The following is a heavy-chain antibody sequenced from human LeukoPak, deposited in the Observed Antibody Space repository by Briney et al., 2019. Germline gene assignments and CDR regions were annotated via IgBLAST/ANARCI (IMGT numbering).Heavy chain of an antibody. D-gene: IGHD5-24*01. CDR2: IIPILGIA. CDR1: GGTFSSYA. CDR3: ARDVEMATIDAFDI. J-gene: IGHJ3*02. Sequence: GASVKVSCKASGGTFSSYAISWVRQAPGQGLEWMGRIIPILGIANYAQKFQGRVTITADKSTSTAYMELSSLRSEDTAVYYCARDVEMATIDAFDIWGQGTMVTVSS. V-gene: IGHV1-69*04.